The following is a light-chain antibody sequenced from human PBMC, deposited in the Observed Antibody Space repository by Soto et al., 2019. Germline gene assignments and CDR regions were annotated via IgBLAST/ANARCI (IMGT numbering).Light chain of an antibody. J-gene: IGKJ2*01. CDR3: QQYDNLPPNYT. CDR1: QDISNY. V-gene: IGKV1-33*01. CDR2: DAS. Sequence: DIPMTQSPSSLSASVGDRVTITCQASQDISNYLNWYQQKPGKAPKLLIYDASNLETGVPSRFSGSGSGTDFTFTISSLQPEDIATYYCQQYDNLPPNYTFGQGTKLEIK.